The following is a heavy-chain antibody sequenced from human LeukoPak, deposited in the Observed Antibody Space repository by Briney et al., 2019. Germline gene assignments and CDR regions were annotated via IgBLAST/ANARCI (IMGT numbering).Heavy chain of an antibody. D-gene: IGHD6-13*01. Sequence: GGSLKLSCAASGFSFSGSSIFWVRQASGRGLEWLGRIRSKANSYATTYAASVKGSFTISRDDSNNTAYLQMNSLKSEDTAVYYCTAVAAAAFDIWGQGTTVTVSS. J-gene: IGHJ3*02. V-gene: IGHV3-73*01. CDR3: TAVAAAAFDI. CDR1: GFSFSGSS. CDR2: IRSKANSYAT.